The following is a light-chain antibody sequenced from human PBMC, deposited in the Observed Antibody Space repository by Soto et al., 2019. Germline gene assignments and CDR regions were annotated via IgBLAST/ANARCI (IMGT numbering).Light chain of an antibody. V-gene: IGLV2-23*01. CDR3: CSYASSSTYV. CDR2: EGS. J-gene: IGLJ1*01. CDR1: SSDVGNYNL. Sequence: QCLLTQPASGSGSPGQSSTISCPGTSSDVGNYNLVSWYQHDPGKAPKLLIYEGSKRPSGVSDRFSGSKSGNTASLTISGLQAEDEADYYCCSYASSSTYVFGTGTKVTVL.